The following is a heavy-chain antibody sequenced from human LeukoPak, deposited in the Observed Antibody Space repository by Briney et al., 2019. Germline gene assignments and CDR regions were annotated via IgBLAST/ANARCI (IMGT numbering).Heavy chain of an antibody. J-gene: IGHJ2*01. CDR3: ARAAYSSTWYSRYFDL. CDR1: GFTFSSYD. CDR2: IGTAGEI. D-gene: IGHD6-13*01. V-gene: IGHV3-13*01. Sequence: GGSLRLSCAASGFTFSSYDIHWVRQATGKGLEWVSGIGTAGEIYYPGSVKGRFTISRENAKNSLYLQMNSLRAGDTAVYYCARAAYSSTWYSRYFDLWGRGTLLTVSS.